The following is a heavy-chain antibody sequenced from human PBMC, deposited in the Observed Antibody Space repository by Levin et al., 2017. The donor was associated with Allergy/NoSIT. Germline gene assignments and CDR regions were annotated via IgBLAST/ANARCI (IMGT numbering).Heavy chain of an antibody. CDR1: GFTFSNAW. J-gene: IGHJ2*01. CDR3: ATGWYLDF. V-gene: IGHV3-15*01. Sequence: GGSLRLSCAGSGFTFSNAWMNWVRLAPGKGLEWVGRVKSRPDGGTTDYGAPVKGRFAISRDDSKNLVFLQMNSLKTEDTAVYYCATGWYLDFWGRGILVTVSS. CDR2: VKSRPDGGTT.